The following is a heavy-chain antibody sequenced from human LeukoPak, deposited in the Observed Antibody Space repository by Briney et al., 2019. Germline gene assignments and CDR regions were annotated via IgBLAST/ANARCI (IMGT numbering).Heavy chain of an antibody. V-gene: IGHV3-23*01. Sequence: GGSLRLSCAASGFSFSSYAMSWVRQAPGKGLEWVSATSSSGSNTNYPDSVKGRFTISRDNSKNTLYLQMNSLRDEDTAVHYCAKITSIVVVPVAIDPWGQGTLVTVSS. CDR1: GFSFSSYA. D-gene: IGHD2-2*01. CDR3: AKITSIVVVPVAIDP. CDR2: TSSSGSNT. J-gene: IGHJ5*02.